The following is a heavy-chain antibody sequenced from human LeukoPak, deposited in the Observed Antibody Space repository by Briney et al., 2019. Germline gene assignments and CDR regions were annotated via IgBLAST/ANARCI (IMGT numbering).Heavy chain of an antibody. D-gene: IGHD2-2*01. J-gene: IGHJ4*02. CDR1: GFTVSSSY. V-gene: IGHV3-66*01. Sequence: GGSLRLSCAASGFTVSSSYMSWVRQAPGKGLEWVSVIYSGGSTYYADSVKGRFTISRDNSKNTLYLQMNSLRAEDTAVYYCARTGYCSSTSCRYFDYWGQGTPVTVSS. CDR2: IYSGGST. CDR3: ARTGYCSSTSCRYFDY.